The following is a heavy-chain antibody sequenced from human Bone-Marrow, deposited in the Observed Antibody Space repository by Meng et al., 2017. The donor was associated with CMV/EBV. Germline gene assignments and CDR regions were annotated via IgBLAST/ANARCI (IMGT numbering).Heavy chain of an antibody. J-gene: IGHJ6*02. V-gene: IGHV3-33*08. CDR3: ASRPVRGFLEWLPSCMDV. D-gene: IGHD3-3*01. CDR1: GFTFSSYA. Sequence: GESLKISCAASGFTFSSYAMHWVRQAPGKGLEWVAVIWYDGSNKYYADSVKVRFTISRDNSKNTLYLQMNSLRAEDTAVYYCASRPVRGFLEWLPSCMDVWGQGTTVTVSS. CDR2: IWYDGSNK.